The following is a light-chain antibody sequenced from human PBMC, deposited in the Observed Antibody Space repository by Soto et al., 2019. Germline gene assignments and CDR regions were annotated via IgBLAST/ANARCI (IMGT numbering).Light chain of an antibody. CDR3: AAWDDSLSGLWV. J-gene: IGLJ3*02. V-gene: IGLV1-47*01. CDR1: SSNIGFNY. CDR2: RNN. Sequence: QPVLTQPPSASGTPGQRVTISCSGSSSNIGFNYVYWYQQLPGTAPKLLIYRNNQRPSGVPDRFSGSKSGTSASLAISGLRSGDEADYYCAAWDDSLSGLWVFGGGTQLTVL.